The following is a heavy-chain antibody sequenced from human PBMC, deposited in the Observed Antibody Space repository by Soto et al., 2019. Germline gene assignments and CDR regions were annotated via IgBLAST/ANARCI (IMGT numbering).Heavy chain of an antibody. D-gene: IGHD2-8*02. J-gene: IGHJ4*02. CDR1: GGCFSGYY. Sequence: PSETLSLTCAAYGGCFSGYYLTWIRQPPGTGLEWIGEINHSGSTNYNPSPKSRVAISVDTSKNQFSLKLSSVTAADTAVYYSARDKITGLFDYWGQGTLVTVSS. CDR2: INHSGST. CDR3: ARDKITGLFDY. V-gene: IGHV4-34*01.